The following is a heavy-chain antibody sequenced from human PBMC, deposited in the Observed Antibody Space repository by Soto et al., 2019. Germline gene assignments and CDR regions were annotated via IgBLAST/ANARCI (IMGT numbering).Heavy chain of an antibody. J-gene: IGHJ1*01. Sequence: PGGSLRLSCAASGFTFSSYAMSWVRQAPGKGLEWVSAISGSGGSTYYADSVKGRFTISRDNSKNTLYLQMNSLRAEDTAVYYCANPSYSSGWYLAEYFQHWGQGTLVTVSS. CDR1: GFTFSSYA. D-gene: IGHD6-19*01. CDR2: ISGSGGST. CDR3: ANPSYSSGWYLAEYFQH. V-gene: IGHV3-23*01.